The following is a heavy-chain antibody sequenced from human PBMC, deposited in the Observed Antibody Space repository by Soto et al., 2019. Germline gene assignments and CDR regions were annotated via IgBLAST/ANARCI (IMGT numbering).Heavy chain of an antibody. D-gene: IGHD3-22*01. Sequence: GGSLRLSCAASGFTFGSYAMSWVRLAPGKGLEWVSVAGPSGSSTFYADSVRGRFTISRDNVENTLYLQMNSLRVADTALYFCARTYYYDSTGYYRAFDYWGQGTLVTVS. CDR2: AGPSGSST. J-gene: IGHJ4*02. V-gene: IGHV3-23*01. CDR3: ARTYYYDSTGYYRAFDY. CDR1: GFTFGSYA.